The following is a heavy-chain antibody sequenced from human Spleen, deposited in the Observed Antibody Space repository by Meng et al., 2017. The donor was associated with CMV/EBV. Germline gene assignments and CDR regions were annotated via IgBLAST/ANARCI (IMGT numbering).Heavy chain of an antibody. CDR3: ARRAAVAGLVYWYFDL. CDR1: GYSFTTFW. Sequence: GESLKISCQASGYSFTTFWIGWVRQVPGKGLEWMGIIYPGDSDTRYSPSFQGQVTISADKSISTAYLQWSSLKASDTAMYYCARRAAVAGLVYWYFDLWGRGTLVTVSS. J-gene: IGHJ2*01. D-gene: IGHD6-19*01. V-gene: IGHV5-51*01. CDR2: IYPGDSDT.